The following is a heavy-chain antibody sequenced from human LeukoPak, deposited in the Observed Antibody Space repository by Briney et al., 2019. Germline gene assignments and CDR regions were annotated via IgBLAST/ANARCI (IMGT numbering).Heavy chain of an antibody. CDR3: ARSDTAMEIDY. J-gene: IGHJ4*02. V-gene: IGHV4-59*01. D-gene: IGHD5-18*01. Sequence: PSETLSLTCAVYGGSFSGYYWSWIRQPPGKGLEWIGYIYYSGSTNYNPSLKSRVTMSVDTSKNQFSLKLSSVTAADTAVYYCARSDTAMEIDYWGLGTLVTVSS. CDR1: GGSFSGYY. CDR2: IYYSGST.